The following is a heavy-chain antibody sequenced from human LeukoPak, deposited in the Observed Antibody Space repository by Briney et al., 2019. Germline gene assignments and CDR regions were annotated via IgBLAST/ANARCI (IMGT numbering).Heavy chain of an antibody. V-gene: IGHV1-18*01. CDR2: ISAYSGNT. D-gene: IGHD3-16*02. Sequence: ASVKVSCKASGYTFTSYGISWVRQAPGQGLEWMGWISAYSGNTNYAQKLQGRVTMTTDTSTSTAYMELRSLRSDDTAVYYCARKRFMITFGGVIAYFDYWGQGTLVTVSS. CDR3: ARKRFMITFGGVIAYFDY. CDR1: GYTFTSYG. J-gene: IGHJ4*02.